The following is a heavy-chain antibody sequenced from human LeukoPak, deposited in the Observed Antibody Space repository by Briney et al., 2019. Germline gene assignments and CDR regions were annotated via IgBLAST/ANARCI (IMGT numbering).Heavy chain of an antibody. CDR2: IRNKANGGTA. CDR3: SRAYSTGWLGINDY. D-gene: IGHD6-13*01. Sequence: GGSLRLSCTASGFAFSDYAMSWVRQAPGKGLEGVGFIRNKANGGTADYAASVKGRFTISRDDSKTIAYLQMKSLKTEDTAVYYCSRAYSTGWLGINDYWGQGALVTVSS. J-gene: IGHJ4*02. V-gene: IGHV3-49*04. CDR1: GFAFSDYA.